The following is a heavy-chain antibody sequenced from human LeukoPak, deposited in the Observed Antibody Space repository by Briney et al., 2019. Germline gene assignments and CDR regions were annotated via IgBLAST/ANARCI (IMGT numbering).Heavy chain of an antibody. V-gene: IGHV4-34*01. CDR1: GGSFSGYC. CDR3: ARRGCSSTSCYAFDY. D-gene: IGHD2-2*01. Sequence: PSETLSLACAVYGGSFSGYCWSWIRQPPGKGLEWIGEINHSGSTNYNPSLKSRVTISVDTSKNQFSLKLSSVTAADTAVYYCARRGCSSTSCYAFDYWGQGTLVTVSS. CDR2: INHSGST. J-gene: IGHJ4*02.